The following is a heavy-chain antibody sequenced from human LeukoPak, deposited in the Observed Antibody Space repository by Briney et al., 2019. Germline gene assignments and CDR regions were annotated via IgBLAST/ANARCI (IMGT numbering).Heavy chain of an antibody. CDR2: ISWNSGSI. V-gene: IGHV3-9*01. D-gene: IGHD4-17*01. CDR1: GFTFDDYA. CDR3: AIDYGDYGALDV. J-gene: IGHJ6*02. Sequence: PGRSLRLSCAASGFTFDDYAMHWVRQAPGKGLEWVSGISWNSGSIGYADSVKGRFTISRDNAKNSLYLQMNSLRAEDTALYYCAIDYGDYGALDVWGQGTTVTVSS.